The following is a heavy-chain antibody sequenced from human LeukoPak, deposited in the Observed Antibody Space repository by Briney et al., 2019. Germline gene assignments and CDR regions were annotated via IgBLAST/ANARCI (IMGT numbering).Heavy chain of an antibody. CDR1: GFTFSSHW. J-gene: IGHJ4*02. D-gene: IGHD3-10*01. Sequence: PGGSLRLSCVGSGFTFSSHWMSWVRQAPGKGLEWVANIKQDGSEVDYVDSVKGRFTISRDNAKNSLFLQMSSLRAEDTAVYYCAKDFIWGQGTLVTVSS. V-gene: IGHV3-7*05. CDR2: IKQDGSEV. CDR3: AKDFI.